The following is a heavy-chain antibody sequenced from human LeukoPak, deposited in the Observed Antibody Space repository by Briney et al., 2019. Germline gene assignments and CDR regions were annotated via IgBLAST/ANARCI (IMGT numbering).Heavy chain of an antibody. CDR1: GYTLTSYY. Sequence: ASVKVSCKASGYTLTSYYLHWVRQAPGQGLEWMGWISAYNGNTNYAQKLQGRVTMTTDTSTSTAYMELRSLRSDDTAVYYCARSRIAVAGKVGWFDPWGQGTLVTVSS. D-gene: IGHD6-19*01. CDR3: ARSRIAVAGKVGWFDP. V-gene: IGHV1-18*04. J-gene: IGHJ5*02. CDR2: ISAYNGNT.